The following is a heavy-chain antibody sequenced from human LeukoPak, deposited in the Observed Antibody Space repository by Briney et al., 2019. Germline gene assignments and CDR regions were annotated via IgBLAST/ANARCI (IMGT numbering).Heavy chain of an antibody. J-gene: IGHJ6*02. Sequence: GGSLRLSCAASGFTFSSYAMSWVRQAPGKGLEWVSAISGSGGSTYYADSVKGRFTISRDNSKNTLYLQMNSLRAEDTAVYYCAKSSKYCSGGSCSSSIKRYYYYYGMDVWGQGTTVTVSS. CDR2: ISGSGGST. CDR3: AKSSKYCSGGSCSSSIKRYYYYYGMDV. D-gene: IGHD2-15*01. CDR1: GFTFSSYA. V-gene: IGHV3-23*01.